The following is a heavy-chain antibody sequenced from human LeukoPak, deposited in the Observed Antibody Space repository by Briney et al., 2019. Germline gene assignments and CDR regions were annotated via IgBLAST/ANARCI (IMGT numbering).Heavy chain of an antibody. D-gene: IGHD2-15*01. V-gene: IGHV1-69*13. Sequence: AASVKVSCKASGGTFSSYAISWVRQAPGQGLEWMGGIIPIFGTANYAQKFQGRVTITADESTSTAYMELSSLRSEDTAVYYCAREISGVVVVAATLDNWFDPWGQGTLVTVSS. CDR3: AREISGVVVVAATLDNWFDP. J-gene: IGHJ5*02. CDR2: IIPIFGTA. CDR1: GGTFSSYA.